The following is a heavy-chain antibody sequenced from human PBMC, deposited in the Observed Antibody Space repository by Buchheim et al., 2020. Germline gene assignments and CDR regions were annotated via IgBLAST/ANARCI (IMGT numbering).Heavy chain of an antibody. CDR1: GYTFTSYD. J-gene: IGHJ6*02. V-gene: IGHV1-8*01. Sequence: QVQLVQSGAEVKKPGASVKVSCKTSGYTFTSYDINWVRQATGQGLEWMGWMNPNSGNTGYAQKFQGRVTMTRNTSISTAYMGLSSLRSEDPAVYYWGGGEGDTARVTDYYGMDVWGQGTT. D-gene: IGHD5-18*01. CDR3: GGGEGDTARVTDYYGMDV. CDR2: MNPNSGNT.